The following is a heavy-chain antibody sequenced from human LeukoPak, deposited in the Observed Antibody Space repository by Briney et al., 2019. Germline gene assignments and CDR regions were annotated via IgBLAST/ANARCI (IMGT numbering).Heavy chain of an antibody. CDR3: ARDGGVLTGYSDYYMDV. Sequence: GGSLRLSCAASGFTFSSYAMSWVRQAPGKGLEWVSAISGSGGSTYYADSVKGRFTISRDNAKNSLYLQMNSLRAEDTAVYYCARDGGVLTGYSDYYMDVWGKGTTVTVSS. CDR1: GFTFSSYA. CDR2: ISGSGGST. J-gene: IGHJ6*03. V-gene: IGHV3-23*01. D-gene: IGHD3-9*01.